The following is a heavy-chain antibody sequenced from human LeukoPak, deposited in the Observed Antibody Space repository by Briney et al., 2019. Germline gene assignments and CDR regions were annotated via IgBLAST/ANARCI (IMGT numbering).Heavy chain of an antibody. J-gene: IGHJ6*03. CDR3: IRTLIVATSPYMDV. Sequence: GGSLRLSCAVSGFTFSSYWMHWVRQAPGKGLVWVSRVNSDGTGTTYADSVEGRFTISRDNAKNTVYLQMNSLRAEDTAIYYCIRTLIVATSPYMDVWGKGTTVTVSS. CDR2: VNSDGTGT. V-gene: IGHV3-74*01. D-gene: IGHD5-12*01. CDR1: GFTFSSYW.